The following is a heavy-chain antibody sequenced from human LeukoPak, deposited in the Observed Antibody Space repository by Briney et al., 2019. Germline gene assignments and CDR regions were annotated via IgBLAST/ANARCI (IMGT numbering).Heavy chain of an antibody. V-gene: IGHV1-18*01. J-gene: IGHJ4*02. Sequence: ASVKVSCKASGGTFSSYAISWVRQAPGQGLEWMGWISAYNGNTNYAQKLQGRVTMTTDTSTSTAYMELRSLRSDDTAVYYCARDLHGGYGGYYFDYWGQGTLVTVSS. CDR3: ARDLHGGYGGYYFDY. D-gene: IGHD5-12*01. CDR1: GGTFSSYA. CDR2: ISAYNGNT.